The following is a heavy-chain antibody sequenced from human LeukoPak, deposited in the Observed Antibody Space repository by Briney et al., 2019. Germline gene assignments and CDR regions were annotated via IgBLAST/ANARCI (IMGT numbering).Heavy chain of an antibody. CDR3: ARDQAYYYDSSGYDNFDY. J-gene: IGHJ4*02. Sequence: GGSLRLSCAASGFTFSSYSMNWVRQAPGKGLEWVSSISSSSSYIYYADSVKGRFTISRDNAKNSLYLQMNSLRAEDTAVYYCARDQAYYYDSSGYDNFDYWGQGTLVTVSS. V-gene: IGHV3-21*01. CDR1: GFTFSSYS. CDR2: ISSSSSYI. D-gene: IGHD3-22*01.